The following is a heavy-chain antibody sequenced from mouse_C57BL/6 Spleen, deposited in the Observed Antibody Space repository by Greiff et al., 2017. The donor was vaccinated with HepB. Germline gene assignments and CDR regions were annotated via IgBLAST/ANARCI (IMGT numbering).Heavy chain of an antibody. J-gene: IGHJ3*01. CDR3: ARPHYYGSSSFAY. CDR1: GFNIKNTY. Sequence: EVQLKESVAELVRPGASVKLSCTASGFNIKNTYMHWVKQRPEQGLEWIGRIDPANGNTKYAPKFQGKATITADTSSNTAYLQLSSLTSEDTAIYYCARPHYYGSSSFAYWGQGTLVTVSA. D-gene: IGHD1-1*01. V-gene: IGHV14-3*01. CDR2: IDPANGNT.